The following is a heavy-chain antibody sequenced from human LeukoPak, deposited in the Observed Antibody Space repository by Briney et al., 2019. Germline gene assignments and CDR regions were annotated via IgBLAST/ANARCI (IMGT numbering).Heavy chain of an antibody. Sequence: ASVKVSCKASGYTFTSYYMHWVRQAPGQGLEWMGIINPSGGSTSYAQKFQGRDTMTRDTSTSTVYMELSSLRSEDTAVYYCSRESPRGGWLPWGQGTLVTVSS. V-gene: IGHV1-46*01. CDR2: INPSGGST. D-gene: IGHD6-19*01. CDR1: GYTFTSYY. CDR3: SRESPRGGWLP. J-gene: IGHJ5*02.